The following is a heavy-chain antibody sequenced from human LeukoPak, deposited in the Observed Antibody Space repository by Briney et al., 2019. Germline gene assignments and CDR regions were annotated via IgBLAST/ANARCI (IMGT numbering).Heavy chain of an antibody. D-gene: IGHD5-12*01. CDR2: INTNTGNP. Sequence: ASVKVSCKASGYTFTNNAMNWVRQAPGQGLEWMGWINTNTGNPTYGQGFTGRFVFSLDTSVSTTYLQISSLKAEDTAVYYCARDSDIAPVKLDYWGQGTLVTVSA. CDR1: GYTFTNNA. CDR3: ARDSDIAPVKLDY. J-gene: IGHJ4*02. V-gene: IGHV7-4-1*02.